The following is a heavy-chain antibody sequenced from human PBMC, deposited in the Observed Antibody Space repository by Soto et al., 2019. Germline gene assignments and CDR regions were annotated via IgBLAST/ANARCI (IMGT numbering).Heavy chain of an antibody. Sequence: SETLSLTCAVSDYSIIYGYYWGWIRQPPGKGLEWIGSIYYSGNTYYNPSLKSRLTISVDTSKNLFSLKLNSVTAADTAVYYCARQGHGSGPKWFDSWGQGTLVTVSS. CDR2: IYYSGNT. D-gene: IGHD3-10*01. CDR3: ARQGHGSGPKWFDS. V-gene: IGHV4-38-2*01. J-gene: IGHJ5*01. CDR1: DYSIIYGYY.